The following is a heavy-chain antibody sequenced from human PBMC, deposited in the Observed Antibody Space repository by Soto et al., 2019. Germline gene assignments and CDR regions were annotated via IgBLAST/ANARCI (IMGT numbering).Heavy chain of an antibody. D-gene: IGHD6-13*01. CDR1: GFSLSNARMG. J-gene: IGHJ4*02. CDR3: ARLYSSSWYGYFDY. V-gene: IGHV2-26*01. CDR2: IFSNDEK. Sequence: QVTLKESGPVLVKPTETLTLTCTVSGFSLSNARMGVSWIRQPPGKALEWLAHIFSNDEKSYSTSLKSRLTISKDTSNSQVVLTMTNMDPVDTATYYCARLYSSSWYGYFDYWGQGTLVTVSS.